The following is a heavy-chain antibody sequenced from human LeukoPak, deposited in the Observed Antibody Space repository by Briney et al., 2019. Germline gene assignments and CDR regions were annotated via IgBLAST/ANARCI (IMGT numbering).Heavy chain of an antibody. CDR2: IYYSGST. V-gene: IGHV4-61*08. J-gene: IGHJ5*02. CDR3: ARYYYDSSGYNWFDP. D-gene: IGHD3-22*01. CDR1: GGSISSGDYY. Sequence: TSETLSLTCTVSGGSISSGDYYWSWIRQPPGKGLEWIGYIYYSGSTNYNPSLKSRVTISVDTSKNQFSLKLSSVTAADTAVYYCARYYYDSSGYNWFDPWGQGTLVTVSS.